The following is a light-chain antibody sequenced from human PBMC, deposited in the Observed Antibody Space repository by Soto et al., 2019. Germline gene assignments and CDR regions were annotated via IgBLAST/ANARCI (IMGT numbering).Light chain of an antibody. Sequence: DIQMTQSPSTLSGSVGDRVTITCRASQTISSWLAWYQQKPGKAPKLLIYKASTLKSGVPSRFSGGGSGTDFTLTISRLEPEDSGLYICQQYDRPPITFGLGTRLEIK. V-gene: IGKV1-5*03. CDR1: QTISSW. CDR3: QQYDRPPIT. J-gene: IGKJ5*01. CDR2: KAS.